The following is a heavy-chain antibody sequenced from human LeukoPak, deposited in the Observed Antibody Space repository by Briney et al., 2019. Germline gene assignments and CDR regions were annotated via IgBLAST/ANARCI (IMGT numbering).Heavy chain of an antibody. D-gene: IGHD6-19*01. V-gene: IGHV3-30*04. J-gene: IGHJ4*02. CDR2: ISYDGSNK. CDR1: GFTFSSYA. Sequence: GGSLRLSCASSGFTFSSYAMHWVRQAPGKGLEWVAVISYDGSNKYYADSVKGRFTISRDNSKNTLYLQMNSLRAEDTAVYYCAKASVAFDYWGQGILVTVSS. CDR3: AKASVAFDY.